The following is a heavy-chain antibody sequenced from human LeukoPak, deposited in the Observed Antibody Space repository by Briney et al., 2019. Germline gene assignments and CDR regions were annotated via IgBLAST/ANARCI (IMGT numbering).Heavy chain of an antibody. V-gene: IGHV1-69*02. J-gene: IGHJ5*02. CDR1: GGTFSSYT. CDR3: ARGSSGWTYNWFDP. CDR2: IIPILGIA. D-gene: IGHD6-19*01. Sequence: SVKVSCKASGGTFSSYTISWVRQAPRQGLEWMGRIIPILGIANYAQKFQGRVTITADKSTSTAYMELSSLRSEDTAVYYCARGSSGWTYNWFDPWGQGTLVTVSS.